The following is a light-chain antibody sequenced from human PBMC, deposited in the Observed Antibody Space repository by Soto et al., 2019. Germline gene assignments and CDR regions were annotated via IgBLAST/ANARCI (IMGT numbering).Light chain of an antibody. J-gene: IGKJ4*01. CDR3: QQRSNWPLT. Sequence: EIVLTQSPATLSLSPGERASLSCRASQSVSSYLAWYQQKPGQAPRLLIYDASNRATGIPARFSGSGSGTDSSLTIRSVEPEDFAVYYCQQRSNWPLTFGGGTKVEIK. CDR1: QSVSSY. V-gene: IGKV3-11*01. CDR2: DAS.